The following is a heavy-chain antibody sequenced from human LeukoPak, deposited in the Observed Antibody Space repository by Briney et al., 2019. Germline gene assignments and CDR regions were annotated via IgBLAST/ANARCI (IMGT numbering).Heavy chain of an antibody. D-gene: IGHD3-16*01. CDR3: AREGYDYVWGSYDWFDP. J-gene: IGHJ5*02. CDR1: GGTFSSYA. V-gene: IGHV1-69*13. CDR2: IIPIFGTA. Sequence: SVKVFCKASGGTFSSYAISWVRQAPGQGLEWMGGIIPIFGTANYAQKFQGRVTITADESTSTAYMELSSLRSEDTAVYYCAREGYDYVWGSYDWFDPWGQGTLVTVSS.